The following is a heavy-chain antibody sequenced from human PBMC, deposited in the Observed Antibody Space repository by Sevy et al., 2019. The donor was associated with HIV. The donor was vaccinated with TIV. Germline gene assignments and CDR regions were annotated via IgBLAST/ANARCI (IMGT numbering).Heavy chain of an antibody. CDR3: AGRIVGATVYNWFDP. CDR2: ISRSSSYI. CDR1: GFTFSSYS. D-gene: IGHD1-26*01. Sequence: GGSLRLSCAASGFTFSSYSMNWVRQAPGKGLEWVSSISRSSSYIYYADSVKGRFTISRDNAKNSLYLQMNSLRAEDTAVYYCAGRIVGATVYNWFDPWDQGTLVTVSS. V-gene: IGHV3-21*01. J-gene: IGHJ5*02.